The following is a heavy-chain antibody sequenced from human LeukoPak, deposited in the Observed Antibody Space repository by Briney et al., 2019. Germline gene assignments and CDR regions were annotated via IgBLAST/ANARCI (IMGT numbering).Heavy chain of an antibody. Sequence: AGGSLRLSCAASGFSFSSFAMHWVRQAPGKGLEWVSAISGSGASTYYADSVKGRFTFSRDNSKNTLYLQMNSLRAEDTAVYYCAKEESRSSWYGRLGAFDIWGQGTMVTVSS. CDR3: AKEESRSSWYGRLGAFDI. V-gene: IGHV3-23*01. CDR1: GFSFSSFA. J-gene: IGHJ3*02. CDR2: ISGSGAST. D-gene: IGHD6-13*01.